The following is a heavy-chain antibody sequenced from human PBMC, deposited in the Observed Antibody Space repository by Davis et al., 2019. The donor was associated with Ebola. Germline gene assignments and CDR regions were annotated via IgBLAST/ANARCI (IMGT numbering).Heavy chain of an antibody. D-gene: IGHD2-15*01. CDR3: ARGYCSGGSCLFDY. V-gene: IGHV1-3*01. Sequence: AASVKVSCKASGYTFTSYGISWVRQAPGQRLEWMGWINAGNGNTKYSQKFQGRVTITRDTSASTAYMELSSLRSEDTAVYYCARGYCSGGSCLFDYWGQGTLVTVSS. CDR1: GYTFTSYG. CDR2: INAGNGNT. J-gene: IGHJ4*02.